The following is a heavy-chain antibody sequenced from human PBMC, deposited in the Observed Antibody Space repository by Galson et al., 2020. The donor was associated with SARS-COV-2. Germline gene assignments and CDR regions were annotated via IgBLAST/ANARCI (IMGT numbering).Heavy chain of an antibody. CDR1: GFTFSRYA. V-gene: IGHV3-23*01. D-gene: IGHD4-17*01. Sequence: GGSLRLSCAASGFTFSRYAMSWFPQVPGNGLYWVSSVSAGGASTYHADSVKGRFTISSDNSKNTLYLQMNSLRVEDTSLYYYAKDQGNDYGDQVYSWGKGTLVFVP. CDR3: AKDQGNDYGDQVYS. CDR2: VSAGGAST. J-gene: IGHJ4*02.